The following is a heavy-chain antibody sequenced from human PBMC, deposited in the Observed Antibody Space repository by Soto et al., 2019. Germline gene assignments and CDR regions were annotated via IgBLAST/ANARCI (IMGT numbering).Heavy chain of an antibody. CDR3: ARGRGGDIVVVPAASSLYYFDY. V-gene: IGHV4-34*01. CDR1: GGSFSGYY. Sequence: ETLSLTCAVYGGSFSGYYWSWIRQPPGKGLEWIGEINHSGSTNYNPSLKSRVTISVDTSKNQFSLKLSSVTAADTAVYYCARGRGGDIVVVPAASSLYYFDYWGQGTLVTVSS. J-gene: IGHJ4*02. D-gene: IGHD2-2*01. CDR2: INHSGST.